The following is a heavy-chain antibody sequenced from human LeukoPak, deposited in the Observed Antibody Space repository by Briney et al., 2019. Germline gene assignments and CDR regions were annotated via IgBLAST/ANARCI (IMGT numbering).Heavy chain of an antibody. V-gene: IGHV3-23*01. CDR3: AKEKYSTSATGFDY. CDR1: GFTFINHA. Sequence: GGSLRLSCAASGFTFINHAMSWVRQAPGKGLEWVSAISGGGSSTYYADSVKGRFTISRDNSKNTLYLHMNSLRAEDTAIYYCAKEKYSTSATGFDYWGQGTLVTVSS. CDR2: ISGGGSST. D-gene: IGHD6-6*01. J-gene: IGHJ4*02.